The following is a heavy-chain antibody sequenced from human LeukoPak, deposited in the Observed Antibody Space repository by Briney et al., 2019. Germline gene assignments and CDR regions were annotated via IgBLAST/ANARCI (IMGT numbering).Heavy chain of an antibody. CDR1: GGSISTYY. D-gene: IGHD5-18*01. Sequence: SETLSLTCTVSGGSISTYYWTWIRHPPGKGLEWIGNIYYSGSTNYNPSLKSRVTISVDTSKNQFSLKLRSLTAADTAVYYCARHVGYGNNWFDPWGQGTLVTVSS. V-gene: IGHV4-59*08. CDR3: ARHVGYGNNWFDP. CDR2: IYYSGST. J-gene: IGHJ5*02.